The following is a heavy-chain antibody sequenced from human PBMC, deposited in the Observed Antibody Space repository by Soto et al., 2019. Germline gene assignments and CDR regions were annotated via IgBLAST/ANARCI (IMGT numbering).Heavy chain of an antibody. Sequence: QVQLVESGGGVVQPGGSLRLSCAASGFIFSSYGMHWVRQAPGKGLEWVAVISYDGSKKYYEDSVKGRFTISRDNFKNTLFLQRNSLRAEDTAVYYCAKGYIAAAGVLDAFDIWGQGTVVTVSS. V-gene: IGHV3-30*18. CDR2: ISYDGSKK. CDR1: GFIFSSYG. CDR3: AKGYIAAAGVLDAFDI. D-gene: IGHD6-13*01. J-gene: IGHJ3*02.